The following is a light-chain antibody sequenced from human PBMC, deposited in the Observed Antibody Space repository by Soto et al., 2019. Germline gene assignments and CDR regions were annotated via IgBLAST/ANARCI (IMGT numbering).Light chain of an antibody. V-gene: IGLV2-23*02. CDR2: EVS. CDR1: SSDVWSYNL. CDR3: CSYACSSSFYV. J-gene: IGLJ1*01. Sequence: QSALTQPASVSGSPGQSITISCTGTSSDVWSYNLVSWDQQHPGKAPKLMIYEVSKRPSGVSNRFSGSKSGNTASLKISGLQAEDEADYYCCSYACSSSFYVFGTGTKVTVL.